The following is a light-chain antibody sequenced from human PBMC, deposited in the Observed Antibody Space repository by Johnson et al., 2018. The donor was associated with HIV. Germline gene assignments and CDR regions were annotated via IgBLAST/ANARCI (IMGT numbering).Light chain of an antibody. Sequence: QSVLTQPPSVSAAPGQKVTISCSGSSSNIGNNYVSWYQQLPGTAPKLLIYESTNRPSGIPDRFSGSKSGTSATLGISGLQPGDEADYYCGTWDSRLNVYLFGPGTKVTVL. CDR2: EST. CDR1: SSNIGNNY. CDR3: GTWDSRLNVYL. J-gene: IGLJ1*01. V-gene: IGLV1-51*02.